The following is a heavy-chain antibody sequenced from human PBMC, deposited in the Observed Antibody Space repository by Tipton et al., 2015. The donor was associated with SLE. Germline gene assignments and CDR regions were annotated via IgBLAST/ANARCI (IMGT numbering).Heavy chain of an antibody. V-gene: IGHV4-38-2*02. Sequence: TLSLTCTVSGGSISSGYYWGWIRQPPGKGLEWIGRIYHSGSTYYNPSLKSRVTISVDTSKNQFSLKLSSVTAADTAVYYCARGGGSDAFDIWGQGTMVTVSS. D-gene: IGHD4-23*01. CDR3: ARGGGSDAFDI. CDR1: GGSISSGYY. J-gene: IGHJ3*02. CDR2: IYHSGST.